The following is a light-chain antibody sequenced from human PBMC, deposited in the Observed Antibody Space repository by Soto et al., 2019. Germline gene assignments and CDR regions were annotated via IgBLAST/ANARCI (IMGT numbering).Light chain of an antibody. CDR3: QQYDKWPLT. Sequence: EIVMTQSPATLSVSPGEGATLSCRTSPSVDSNLACYQQKPGQAPRLLIFGASTRATGIPARFSGSGSGTDFTLTISSLQSEDFAVYICQQYDKWPLTFGGGTKVDI. V-gene: IGKV3D-15*01. J-gene: IGKJ4*01. CDR2: GAS. CDR1: PSVDSN.